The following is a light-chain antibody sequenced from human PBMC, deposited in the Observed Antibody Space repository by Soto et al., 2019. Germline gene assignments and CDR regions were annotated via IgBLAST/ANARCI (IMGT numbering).Light chain of an antibody. V-gene: IGKV2-28*01. CDR3: MQALHTPLT. CDR2: LVS. CDR1: QSLLHSSGYNY. J-gene: IGKJ5*01. Sequence: EIVLTQSPLSLPVTPGEPASISCRSSQSLLHSSGYNYVDWYLQKPGQSPQLLIYLVSNRASGVPERFSGSGSGTAFPLKISRVEAEDVGHYYCMQALHTPLTFGQGTRLEI.